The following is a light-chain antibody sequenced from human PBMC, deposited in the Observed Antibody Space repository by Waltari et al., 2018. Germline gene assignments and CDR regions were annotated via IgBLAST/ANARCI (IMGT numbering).Light chain of an antibody. CDR1: SGDIGNYKF. J-gene: IGLJ3*02. CDR3: SSYTTASSWV. V-gene: IGLV2-14*01. Sequence: QSALTQPASVSGSPGQSITISCTGTSGDIGNYKFVSWYQQEPGRAPKLIVYDVSQRPSGVSNRFSGSKSGNTASLTISGLQAEYEADYYCSSYTTASSWVFGGGTKLTVL. CDR2: DVS.